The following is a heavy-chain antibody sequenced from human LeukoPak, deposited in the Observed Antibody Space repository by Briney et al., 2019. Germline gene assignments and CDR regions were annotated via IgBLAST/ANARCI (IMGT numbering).Heavy chain of an antibody. V-gene: IGHV3-30*18. D-gene: IGHD3-3*01. CDR3: AKATNYDFWSGSLGLDH. CDR1: GFTFSSYG. J-gene: IGHJ4*02. CDR2: TSYNGRNN. Sequence: GGSLTLSCAASGFTFSSYGMHWVRQAPGKGLEWVALTSYNGRNNYYSDSVKGRFSISRDNSQRTVFLQMNNVKTEDTAIYYCAKATNYDFWSGSLGLDHWGQGFLVTVSS.